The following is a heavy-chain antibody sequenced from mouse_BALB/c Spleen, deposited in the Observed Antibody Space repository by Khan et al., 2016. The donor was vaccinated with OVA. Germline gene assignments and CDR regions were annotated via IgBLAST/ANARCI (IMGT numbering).Heavy chain of an antibody. CDR2: ISRGGTYT. CDR3: AREGARGVGCDY. CDR1: GFIFSSFA. V-gene: IGHV5-9-1*01. D-gene: IGHD3-1*01. Sequence: EVELVESGGGLVKPGGSLKLSCAASGFIFSSFAMSWIRQTPEKRLEWVATISRGGTYTYYSDSVKGRFTISRDHSKNTLYLQMGSLRSEDTAMYYCAREGARGVGCDYWGQGTTLTVSS. J-gene: IGHJ2*01.